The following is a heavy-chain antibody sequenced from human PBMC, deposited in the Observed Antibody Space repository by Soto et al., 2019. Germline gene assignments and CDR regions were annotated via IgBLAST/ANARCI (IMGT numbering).Heavy chain of an antibody. CDR1: GGSFSGYY. CDR2: INHSGST. D-gene: IGHD5-18*01. J-gene: IGHJ6*02. Sequence: QVQLQQWGAGLLKPSETLSLTCAVYGGSFSGYYWSWIRHPPGKGLEWLGEINHSGSTNYNPSRTSRVTISVDTSKSQFSLKLSSVSAADTAVYYLARGGGYSYGYPYYYYGMDVWGQGTTVTVSS. CDR3: ARGGGYSYGYPYYYYGMDV. V-gene: IGHV4-34*01.